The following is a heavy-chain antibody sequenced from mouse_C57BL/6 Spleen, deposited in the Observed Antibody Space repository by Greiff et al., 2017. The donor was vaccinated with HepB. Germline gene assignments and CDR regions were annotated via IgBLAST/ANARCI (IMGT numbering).Heavy chain of an antibody. V-gene: IGHV5-4*01. D-gene: IGHD1-1*01. CDR1: GFTFSSYA. J-gene: IGHJ2*01. Sequence: DVKLVESGGGLVKPGGSLKLSCAASGFTFSSYAMSWVRQTPEKRLEWVATISDGGSYTYYPDNVKGRFTISRDNAKNNLYLQMSHLKSEDTAMYYCARDHGSSDGDYWGQGTTLTVSS. CDR2: ISDGGSYT. CDR3: ARDHGSSDGDY.